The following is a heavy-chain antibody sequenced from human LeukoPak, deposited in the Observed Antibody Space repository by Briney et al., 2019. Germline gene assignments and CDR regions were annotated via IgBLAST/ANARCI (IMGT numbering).Heavy chain of an antibody. CDR3: ARVGVAATGDYFDY. J-gene: IGHJ4*02. Sequence: SETLSLTCTVSGYSISSGYYWGWIRQPAGKGLEWIGRIYTSGSTNYNPSLKSRVTISVDTSKNQFSLKLSSVTAADTAVYYCARVGVAATGDYFDYWGQGTLVTVSS. CDR1: GYSISSGYY. CDR2: IYTSGST. D-gene: IGHD6-19*01. V-gene: IGHV4-61*02.